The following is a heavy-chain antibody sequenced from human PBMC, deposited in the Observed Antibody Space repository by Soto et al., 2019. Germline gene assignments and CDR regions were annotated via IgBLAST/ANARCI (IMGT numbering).Heavy chain of an antibody. V-gene: IGHV3-30-3*01. D-gene: IGHD1-20*01. CDR3: AVLDNTNNFVYY. J-gene: IGHJ4*02. Sequence: GGSLRLSCAASGFTFSSYAMHWVRQAPGKGLEWVAVISYDGSNKYYADSVKGRFTISRDNSKNTLYLQMNSLRVEDTAIYYCAVLDNTNNFVYYWGQGTQVTVSS. CDR1: GFTFSSYA. CDR2: ISYDGSNK.